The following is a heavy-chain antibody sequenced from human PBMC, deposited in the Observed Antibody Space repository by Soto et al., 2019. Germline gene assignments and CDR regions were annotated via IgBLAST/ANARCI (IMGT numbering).Heavy chain of an antibody. Sequence: PSETLSLTCSVSGGSINGGDYHWSWIRQAPGKGLEWNGSTNYNGADAYGPALETRLTMSVETANDQCSLKIRSITAADTAVYYCASEVQSKILLGGKLPRGVGYDGLDVWGQGTQVTVSS. CDR2: TNYNGAD. CDR3: ASEVQSKILLGGKLPRGVGYDGLDV. V-gene: IGHV4-30-4*01. CDR1: GGSINGGDYH. D-gene: IGHD2-15*01. J-gene: IGHJ6*02.